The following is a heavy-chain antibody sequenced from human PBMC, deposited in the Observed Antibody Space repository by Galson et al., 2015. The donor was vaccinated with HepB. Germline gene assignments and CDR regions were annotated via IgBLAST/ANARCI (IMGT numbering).Heavy chain of an antibody. CDR2: IIPILGIA. J-gene: IGHJ6*03. Sequence: SCKASGGTFSSCAISWVRQAPGQGLEWMGRIIPILGIANYAQKFQGRVTITADKSTSTAYMELSSLRSEDTAVYYCAGERYYDSSGYRGYYYMDVWGKGTTVTVPS. CDR1: GGTFSSCA. V-gene: IGHV1-69*04. CDR3: AGERYYDSSGYRGYYYMDV. D-gene: IGHD3-22*01.